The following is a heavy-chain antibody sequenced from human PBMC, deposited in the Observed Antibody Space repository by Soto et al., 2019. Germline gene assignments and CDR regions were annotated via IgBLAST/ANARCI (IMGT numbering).Heavy chain of an antibody. CDR2: IKQDGSEK. J-gene: IGHJ2*01. CDR1: GFTFSSYW. V-gene: IGHV3-7*01. Sequence: EVQLVESGGGLVQPGGSLRLSCAASGFTFSSYWMSWVRQAPGKGLEWVANIKQDGSEKYYVDSVKGRFTISRDNAKNSLYLQMNSLRAEDTAVYYCARYYSSSWSGYFDLWGRGTLVTVSS. CDR3: ARYYSSSWSGYFDL. D-gene: IGHD6-13*01.